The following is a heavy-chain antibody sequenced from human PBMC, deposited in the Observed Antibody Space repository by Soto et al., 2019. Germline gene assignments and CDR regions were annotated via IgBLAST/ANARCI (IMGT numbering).Heavy chain of an antibody. CDR3: ARTSSGYEHDAFDI. J-gene: IGHJ3*02. V-gene: IGHV1-69*13. D-gene: IGHD3-22*01. Sequence: ASVKVSCKASGGTFSSYAISWVRQAPGQGLEWMGGIIPIFGTANYAQKFQGRVTITADESTSTAYMELSSLRSEDTAVYYCARTSSGYEHDAFDIWGQGTLVTVSS. CDR1: GGTFSSYA. CDR2: IIPIFGTA.